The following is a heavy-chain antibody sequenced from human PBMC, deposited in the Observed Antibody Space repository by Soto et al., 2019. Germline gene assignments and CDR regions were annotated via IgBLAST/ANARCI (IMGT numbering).Heavy chain of an antibody. Sequence: SETLSLTCAVYGGSFSGYYWSWIRQPPGKGLEWIGEINHYGSTNYNPSLKSRVTISVDTSKNQFSLKLNSVTAADTAVYYCARGVYCSSTNCYTYYFQHWGQGTLVT. CDR3: ARGVYCSSTNCYTYYFQH. J-gene: IGHJ1*01. D-gene: IGHD2-2*02. V-gene: IGHV4-34*01. CDR2: INHYGST. CDR1: GGSFSGYY.